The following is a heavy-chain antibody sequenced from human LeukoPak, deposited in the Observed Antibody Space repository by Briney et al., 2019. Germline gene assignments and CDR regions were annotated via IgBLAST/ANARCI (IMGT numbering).Heavy chain of an antibody. J-gene: IGHJ4*02. CDR2: ISGSGGST. V-gene: IGHV3-23*01. CDR3: AKDRYDYVWGSYRYTPPDY. D-gene: IGHD3-16*02. CDR1: GFTFSSYG. Sequence: GGALRLSCAASGFTFSSYGMSWVRQAPGKGLEWVSAISGSGGSTYCADSVKGRFTISRDNSKNTLYLQMNSLRAEDTAVYYCAKDRYDYVWGSYRYTPPDYWGQGTLVTVSS.